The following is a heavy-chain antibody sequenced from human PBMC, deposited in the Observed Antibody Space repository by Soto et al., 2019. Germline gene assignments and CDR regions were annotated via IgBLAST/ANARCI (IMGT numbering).Heavy chain of an antibody. V-gene: IGHV4-34*01. Sequence: SETLSLTCVVSGGSFSDYKWTWIRQSPEKGLEWIGEIRHNGDTNSKPSLRSRLTMSLDTSKNQFSLHLSSVTSADTAVYFCAGGPDYGDYDAWGQGTLVTVSS. CDR2: IRHNGDT. J-gene: IGHJ5*02. D-gene: IGHD4-17*01. CDR3: AGGPDYGDYDA. CDR1: GGSFSDYK.